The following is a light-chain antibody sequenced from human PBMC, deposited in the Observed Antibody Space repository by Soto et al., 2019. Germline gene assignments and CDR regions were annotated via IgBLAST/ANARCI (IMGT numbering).Light chain of an antibody. Sequence: EIVMTQSPATLSVSPGERATLSCRASQSVSSNLAWYQQKPGQAPRLLIYGASTRATGIPARFSGSGSGTEFSLTISSLRSEDGAVYYCQQYNNWPLTFGEGTKVETK. J-gene: IGKJ1*01. CDR1: QSVSSN. CDR3: QQYNNWPLT. CDR2: GAS. V-gene: IGKV3-15*01.